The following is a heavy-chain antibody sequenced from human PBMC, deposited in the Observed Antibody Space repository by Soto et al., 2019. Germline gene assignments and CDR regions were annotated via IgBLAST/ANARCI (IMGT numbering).Heavy chain of an antibody. CDR3: ASSRPPMGRDSSCYYDY. CDR2: IWYDGSNK. CDR1: GFTFSSYG. D-gene: IGHD3-22*01. Sequence: GGSLRLSCAASGFTFSSYGMHWVRQARGKGLEWVAVIWYDGSNKYYADAVKGRFTISRDNSKNTLYLQMNSLRAEDTAVYYCASSRPPMGRDSSCYYDYWGQGSLFTISS. V-gene: IGHV3-33*01. J-gene: IGHJ4*02.